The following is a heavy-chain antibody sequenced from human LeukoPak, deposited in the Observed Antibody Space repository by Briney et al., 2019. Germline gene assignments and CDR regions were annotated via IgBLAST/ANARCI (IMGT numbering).Heavy chain of an antibody. V-gene: IGHV4-34*01. CDR2: INHSGST. J-gene: IGHJ6*03. Sequence: SETLSLTCAVYGGSFSGYYWSWIRQPPGKGLEWIGEINHSGSTNYNPSLKSRVTISVDTSKNQFSLKLSSVTAADTAVYYCAREGSGYYDFWSGYYPYYYYYYMDVWGKGTTVTVSS. D-gene: IGHD3-3*01. CDR1: GGSFSGYY. CDR3: AREGSGYYDFWSGYYPYYYYYYMDV.